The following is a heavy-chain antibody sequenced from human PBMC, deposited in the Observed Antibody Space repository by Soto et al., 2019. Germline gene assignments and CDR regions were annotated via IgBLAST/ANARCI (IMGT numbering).Heavy chain of an antibody. J-gene: IGHJ3*02. V-gene: IGHV3-9*01. D-gene: IGHD3-22*01. CDR1: GFTFDDYA. Sequence: PGGSLRLSCAASGFTFDDYAMHWVRQAPGKGLEWVSGISWNSGSIGYADSVKGRFTISRDNAKNSLYLQMNSLRAEDTALYYCAKDLLPYYDSSGYYLGLDAFDIWGQGTMVT. CDR2: ISWNSGSI. CDR3: AKDLLPYYDSSGYYLGLDAFDI.